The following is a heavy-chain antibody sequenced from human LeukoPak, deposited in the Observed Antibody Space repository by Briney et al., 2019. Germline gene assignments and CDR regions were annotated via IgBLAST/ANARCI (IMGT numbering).Heavy chain of an antibody. CDR1: GFTFSSYA. Sequence: GGSPRLSCAASGFTFSSYAMHWVRQAPGKGLEWVAVISYDGSNKYYADSVKGRFTISRDNSKNTLYLQMNSLRAEDTAVYYCASGSSSWYREFLLDYWGQGTLVTVPS. J-gene: IGHJ4*02. CDR3: ASGSSSWYREFLLDY. D-gene: IGHD6-13*01. V-gene: IGHV3-30-3*01. CDR2: ISYDGSNK.